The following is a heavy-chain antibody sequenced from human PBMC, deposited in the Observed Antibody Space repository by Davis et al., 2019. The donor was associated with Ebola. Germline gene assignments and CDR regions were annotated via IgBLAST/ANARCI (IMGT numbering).Heavy chain of an antibody. J-gene: IGHJ4*02. Sequence: PGGSLRLSCAASGFTFSSYAMHWVRQAPGKGLEWVANIKQDGSEKYYVDSVKGRFTISRDNAKNSLYLQMNSLRAEDTAVYYCARARTYYDFWSGYYGFDYWGQGTLVTVSS. CDR3: ARARTYYDFWSGYYGFDY. CDR2: IKQDGSEK. V-gene: IGHV3-7*01. CDR1: GFTFSSYA. D-gene: IGHD3-3*01.